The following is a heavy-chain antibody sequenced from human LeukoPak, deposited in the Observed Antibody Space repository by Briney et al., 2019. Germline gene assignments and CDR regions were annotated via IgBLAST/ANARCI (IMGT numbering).Heavy chain of an antibody. Sequence: ASVKVSCKASGYTFTSYDINWVRQATGQGLEWMGWMNPNSGKTGYAQKFHGRVTITRNTSISTAYMELSSMRSEDTAVYYCARMCSGGSCYSEMYYWGQGTLVTVSS. CDR2: MNPNSGKT. V-gene: IGHV1-8*01. J-gene: IGHJ4*02. CDR3: ARMCSGGSCYSEMYY. CDR1: GYTFTSYD. D-gene: IGHD2-15*01.